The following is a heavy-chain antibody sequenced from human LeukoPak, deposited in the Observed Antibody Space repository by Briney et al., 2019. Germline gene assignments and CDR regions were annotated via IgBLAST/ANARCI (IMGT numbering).Heavy chain of an antibody. CDR1: GGTFSSYA. Sequence: VASVKVSCKASGGTFSSYAISWVRQAPGQGLEWMGGIIPIFGTANYAQKFRGRVTITADKSTRTAHMELSSLRAEDTAVYYCARNKANDYGDDPYFDYWGQGTLVTVSS. D-gene: IGHD4-17*01. CDR3: ARNKANDYGDDPYFDY. V-gene: IGHV1-69*06. CDR2: IIPIFGTA. J-gene: IGHJ4*02.